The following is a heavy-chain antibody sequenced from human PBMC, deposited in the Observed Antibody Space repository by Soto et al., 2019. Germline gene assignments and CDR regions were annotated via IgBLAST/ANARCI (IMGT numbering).Heavy chain of an antibody. CDR1: GFSLRTSGMC. Sequence: SGPTLVNPTQTLPLTCPFSGFSLRTSGMCVSWIREPPGKALEWLALSDWDDDKYYSTSLQTRLTIAKDTSKNQVVRKMTNMDPVDTATYDCEGMIADRALNYYDYGMEVGGHAT. CDR3: EGMIADRALNYYDYGMEV. J-gene: IGHJ6*02. D-gene: IGHD6-6*01. CDR2: SDWDDDK. V-gene: IGHV2-70*01.